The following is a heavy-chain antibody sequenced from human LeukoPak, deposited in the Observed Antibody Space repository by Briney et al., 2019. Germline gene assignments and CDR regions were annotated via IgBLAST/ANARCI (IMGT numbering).Heavy chain of an antibody. J-gene: IGHJ4*02. CDR3: ANDTRRPYTRGPHPESLH. Sequence: PGRSLRLSCAGSGFIFNNYAMHWVRQPPGKGLEWVSGISWNSGSIDYADSVKGRFTISRDNAKNSLYLQMNSLRVEDTAFYYCANDTRRPYTRGPHPESLHWGQGALVTVSS. CDR2: ISWNSGSI. D-gene: IGHD2-2*02. V-gene: IGHV3-9*01. CDR1: GFIFNNYA.